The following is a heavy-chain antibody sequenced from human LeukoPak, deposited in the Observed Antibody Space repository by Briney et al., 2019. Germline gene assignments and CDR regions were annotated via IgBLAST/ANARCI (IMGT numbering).Heavy chain of an antibody. Sequence: PGESLKISCKGSGYRFSSYWIGSVRQMPGKGLEWMGIIYPGDSDTRYSPSFQGQVTISADKSISTAYLQWSSLKASDTAIYYCARHRDDFLEWLPFDYWGQGTLVTVSS. J-gene: IGHJ4*02. CDR1: GYRFSSYW. CDR2: IYPGDSDT. V-gene: IGHV5-51*01. CDR3: ARHRDDFLEWLPFDY. D-gene: IGHD3-3*01.